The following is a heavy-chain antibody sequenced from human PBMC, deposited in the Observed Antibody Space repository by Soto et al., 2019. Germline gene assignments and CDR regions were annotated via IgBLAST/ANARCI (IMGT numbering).Heavy chain of an antibody. J-gene: IGHJ6*02. CDR1: GYTFTGHY. Sequence: QVQLVQSGAEVKKPGASVKVSCKASGYTFTGHYMHWVRQAPGQGLEWMGWINPNSGGTNYAQKFQGWVTMTRDTSISTAYMELSRLRSDDTAVYYCARDWQLADYYYGMDVWGQGTTVTVSS. CDR3: ARDWQLADYYYGMDV. CDR2: INPNSGGT. D-gene: IGHD6-6*01. V-gene: IGHV1-2*04.